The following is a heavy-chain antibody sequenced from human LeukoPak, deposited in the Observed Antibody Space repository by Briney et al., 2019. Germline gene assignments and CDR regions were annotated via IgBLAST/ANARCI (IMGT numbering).Heavy chain of an antibody. CDR2: IYHSGST. V-gene: IGHV4-38-2*02. CDR1: GYSISSGYY. D-gene: IGHD3-10*01. Sequence: SETLSLTCTVSGYSISSGYYWGWIRPPPGKGLEWIGSIYHSGSTYYNPSLKSRVTISVDTSKNQFSLKLSSVTAADTAVYYCARYHIPAYYYGSGSYSWFDPWGQGTLVTVSS. CDR3: ARYHIPAYYYGSGSYSWFDP. J-gene: IGHJ5*02.